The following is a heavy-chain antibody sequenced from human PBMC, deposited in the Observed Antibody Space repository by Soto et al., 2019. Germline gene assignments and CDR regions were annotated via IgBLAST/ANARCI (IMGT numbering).Heavy chain of an antibody. J-gene: IGHJ5*02. CDR3: AHRKPYHDNWNAGWFDP. CDR2: IYWDDDK. D-gene: IGHD1-1*01. Sequence: QITLKESGPTLVEPTQTLTLTCTFSGLSLSTSGVGVGWVRQPPGKALEWLAFIYWDDDKRYSPSLKNRLTITKDTSKKQVVLAMTNMDPVDTATYYCAHRKPYHDNWNAGWFDPWGQGTLVTVSS. V-gene: IGHV2-5*02. CDR1: GLSLSTSGVG.